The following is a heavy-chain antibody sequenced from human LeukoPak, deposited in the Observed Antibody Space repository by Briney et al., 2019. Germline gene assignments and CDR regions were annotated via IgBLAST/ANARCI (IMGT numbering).Heavy chain of an antibody. V-gene: IGHV3-21*01. CDR3: ARDYGEYYYDSSGYYGGFDY. J-gene: IGHJ4*02. CDR1: GFTFSSYG. Sequence: PGGSLRLSCAASGFTFSSYGMSWVRQAPGKGLEWVSSISSSSSYIYYADSVKGRFTISRDNAKNSLYLQMNSLRAEDTAVYHCARDYGEYYYDSSGYYGGFDYWGQGTLVTVSS. D-gene: IGHD3-22*01. CDR2: ISSSSSYI.